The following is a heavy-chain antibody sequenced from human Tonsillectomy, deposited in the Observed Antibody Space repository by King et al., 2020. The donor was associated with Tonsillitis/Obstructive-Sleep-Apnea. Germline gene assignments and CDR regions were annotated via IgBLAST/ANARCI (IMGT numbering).Heavy chain of an antibody. Sequence: VQLVESGGGLVQPGRSLRLSCTASGFTFGDYAMSWVRQAPGKGLEWVGFIRSKAYGGTTEYAASVKGRFTISRDDSKSIAYLQMNSLKTDDTAVYYCCSGGEYQRLLGGHYYYYYMDVWGKGTTVTVSS. J-gene: IGHJ6*03. CDR1: GFTFGDYA. CDR2: IRSKAYGGTT. D-gene: IGHD2-2*01. V-gene: IGHV3-49*04. CDR3: CSGGEYQRLLGGHYYYYYMDV.